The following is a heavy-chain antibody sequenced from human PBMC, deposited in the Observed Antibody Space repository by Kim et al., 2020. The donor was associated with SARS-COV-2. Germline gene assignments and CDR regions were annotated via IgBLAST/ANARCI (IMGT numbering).Heavy chain of an antibody. V-gene: IGHV3-64*01. D-gene: IGHD3-10*01. J-gene: IGHJ6*03. CDR3: ARAQAGGSGSYFFYYMDV. CDR2: ISSNGGST. Sequence: GGSLRLSCAASGFTFSSYAMHWVRQAPGKGLEYVSSISSNGGSTYYANSVKGRFTISRDNSKNTLYLQMSSLRADDMAVYYCARAQAGGSGSYFFYYMDVWGEGTTVTVSS. CDR1: GFTFSSYA.